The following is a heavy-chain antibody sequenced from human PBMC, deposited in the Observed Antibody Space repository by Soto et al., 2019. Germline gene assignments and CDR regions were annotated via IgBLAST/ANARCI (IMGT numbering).Heavy chain of an antibody. Sequence: GESLKISCKGSEYSFSTYWIAWVRQMPGKGLEWMGIIYPGDSDTRYSPSFQGQVTISADKSLSTAHLQWSSLKASHTAMYYCATQIRHYDSWSNKHSSYGMDVSCQALTLSVS. J-gene: IGHJ6*02. CDR2: IYPGDSDT. CDR1: EYSFSTYW. CDR3: ATQIRHYDSWSNKHSSYGMDV. V-gene: IGHV5-51*01. D-gene: IGHD3-3*01.